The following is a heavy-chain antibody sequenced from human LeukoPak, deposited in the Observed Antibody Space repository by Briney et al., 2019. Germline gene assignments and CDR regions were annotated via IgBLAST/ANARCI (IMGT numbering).Heavy chain of an antibody. CDR2: FDPEDGET. J-gene: IGHJ4*02. V-gene: IGHV1-24*01. CDR3: ATVLDSSGYYYLED. Sequence: VASVKVSCKVSGYTLTELSMHWVRQAPGKGLEWMGGFDPEDGETIYAQKFQGRVTMTEDTSTDTAYMELSSLRSEDTAVYYCATVLDSSGYYYLEDWGQGTLVTASS. CDR1: GYTLTELS. D-gene: IGHD3-22*01.